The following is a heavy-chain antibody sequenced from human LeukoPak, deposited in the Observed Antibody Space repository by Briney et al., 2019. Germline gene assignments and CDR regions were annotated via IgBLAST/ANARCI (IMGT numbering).Heavy chain of an antibody. CDR1: GYTFTFYY. J-gene: IGHJ5*02. CDR3: ARDYHPSGTSFEDCFDP. CDR2: ISAYDGET. D-gene: IGHD3-10*01. V-gene: IGHV1-18*04. Sequence: ASVKVSCKASGYTFTFYYIHWVRQAPGQGLEWMGWISAYDGETNYAQKLQDRVSMTTDTSTSTVYMELRSLRSDDTAIYYCARDYHPSGTSFEDCFDPWGQGTLVTVSS.